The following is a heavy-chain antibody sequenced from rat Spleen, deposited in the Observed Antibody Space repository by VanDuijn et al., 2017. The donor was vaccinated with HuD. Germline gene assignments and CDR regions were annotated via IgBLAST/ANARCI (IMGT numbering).Heavy chain of an antibody. J-gene: IGHJ3*01. V-gene: IGHV5-29*01. D-gene: IGHD3-4*01. CDR2: ISYDGSGT. CDR1: GFTFSSYW. CDR3: ATLTPLFAY. Sequence: EVQLVETGGGLVQPGKSLKLSCVASGFTFSSYWMYWVRQAPGKGLEWVATISYDGSGTYYRDSVRGRFTISRDNAESTLYLQMDTVRSEDTATYYCATLTPLFAYWGQGTLVTVSS.